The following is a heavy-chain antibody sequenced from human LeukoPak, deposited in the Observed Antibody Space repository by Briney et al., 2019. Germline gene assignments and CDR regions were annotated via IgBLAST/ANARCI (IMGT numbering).Heavy chain of an antibody. D-gene: IGHD3-22*01. V-gene: IGHV1-69*13. CDR3: ARHVPKTYYYDSSGFFFDY. CDR1: GGTFSSYA. Sequence: SVKVPCKASGGTFSSYAISWVRQAPGQGLEWMGGIIPIFGTANYAQKFQGRVTITADESTSTAYMELSSLRSEDTAVYYCARHVPKTYYYDSSGFFFDYWGQGTLVTVSS. J-gene: IGHJ4*02. CDR2: IIPIFGTA.